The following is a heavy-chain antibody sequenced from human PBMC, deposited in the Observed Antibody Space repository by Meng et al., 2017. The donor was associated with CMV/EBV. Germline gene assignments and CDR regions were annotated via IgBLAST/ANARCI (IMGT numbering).Heavy chain of an antibody. D-gene: IGHD3-10*01. CDR2: IYYSGST. CDR1: GGSISSSSYY. V-gene: IGHV4-39*01. J-gene: IGHJ4*02. Sequence: GSLRLSCTVSGGSISSSSYYWGWIRQPPGKGLEWIGSIYYSGSTYYNPSLKSRVTISVDTSKNQFSLKLSSVTAADTAVYYCARAWEFFDYWGQGTLVTVFS. CDR3: ARAWEFFDY.